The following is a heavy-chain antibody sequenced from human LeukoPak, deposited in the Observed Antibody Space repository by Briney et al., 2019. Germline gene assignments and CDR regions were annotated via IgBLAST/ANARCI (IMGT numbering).Heavy chain of an antibody. Sequence: PSETLSPTCTVSGGSISSSSYYWGWIRQPPGKGREWIVSIYYSGSTYYNPSLKSRVTISVDTSKNQFSLKLSSVTAADTAVYYCARHPSIEPHYYDSSGYYWNYWGQGTLVTVSS. J-gene: IGHJ4*02. CDR2: IYYSGST. D-gene: IGHD3-22*01. CDR1: GGSISSSSYY. V-gene: IGHV4-39*01. CDR3: ARHPSIEPHYYDSSGYYWNY.